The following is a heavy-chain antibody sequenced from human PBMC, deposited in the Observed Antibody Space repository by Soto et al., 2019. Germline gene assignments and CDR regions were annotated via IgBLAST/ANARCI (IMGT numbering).Heavy chain of an antibody. CDR1: GVSISSYF. V-gene: IGHV4-59*01. CDR3: ARIGGYHGPLDY. Sequence: SETLSLTCSVSGVSISSYFWSWIRQAPGGGLEWIGYTYHRGSTNYSPSLKSRVAISLDTSENQFSLKANSVTAADTAVYYCARIGGYHGPLDYWGQGTPVTVSS. D-gene: IGHD6-25*01. CDR2: TYHRGST. J-gene: IGHJ4*02.